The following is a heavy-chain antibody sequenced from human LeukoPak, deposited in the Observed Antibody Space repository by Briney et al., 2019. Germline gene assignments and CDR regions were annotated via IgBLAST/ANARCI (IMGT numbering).Heavy chain of an antibody. V-gene: IGHV3-30*18. Sequence: PGRSLRLPCAASGLTFGNYGMHWVRQAPGKGLEWVAVISYDGSTEYYADSAKGRFTISRDSSKKTLYLQMNSLRAEDTAVYYCAKTGLHSSWTAFDYWGRGTLVTVSS. CDR2: ISYDGSTE. CDR3: AKTGLHSSWTAFDY. D-gene: IGHD6-13*01. J-gene: IGHJ4*02. CDR1: GLTFGNYG.